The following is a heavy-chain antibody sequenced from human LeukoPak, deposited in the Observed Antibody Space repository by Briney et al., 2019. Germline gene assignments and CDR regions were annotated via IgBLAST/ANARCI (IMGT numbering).Heavy chain of an antibody. CDR3: ARDTADYYDSSGYLDDAFDI. J-gene: IGHJ3*02. CDR2: ISAYNGNT. Sequence: ASVKVSCKASGYTFTSYGISWVRQAPGQGLEWMGWISAYNGNTNYAQKLQGRVTMTTDTSTSTAYMELRSLRSDDTAVYYCARDTADYYDSSGYLDDAFDIWGQGTMVTVSS. V-gene: IGHV1-18*01. D-gene: IGHD3-22*01. CDR1: GYTFTSYG.